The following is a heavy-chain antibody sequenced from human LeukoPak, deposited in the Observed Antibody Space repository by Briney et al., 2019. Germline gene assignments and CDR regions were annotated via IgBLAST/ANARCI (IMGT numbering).Heavy chain of an antibody. V-gene: IGHV4-34*01. Sequence: SETLSLTCAVYGGTFSGYYWSWIRQLPGKGQEWIGEINNSGSTNYNPSLKSRVTISVDTSKNQISLKLNAVTAADTAIYYCARAARMRQVGPRWLDPWGQGTLVTVSS. CDR3: ARAARMRQVGPRWLDP. J-gene: IGHJ5*02. D-gene: IGHD1-26*01. CDR2: INNSGST. CDR1: GGTFSGYY.